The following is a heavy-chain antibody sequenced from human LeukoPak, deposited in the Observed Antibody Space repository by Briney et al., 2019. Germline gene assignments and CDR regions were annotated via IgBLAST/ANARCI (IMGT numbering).Heavy chain of an antibody. J-gene: IGHJ5*02. CDR1: GGSISSYY. D-gene: IGHD2-21*02. CDR3: ARGARGDTPYNWFDP. V-gene: IGHV4-34*01. CDR2: INQSGET. Sequence: SETLSLTCTVSGGSISSYYWSWIRQPPGKGLEWIGEINQSGETNYNPSLMSRVTISEDTSNNQFSLMLTSVTAADTAVYYCARGARGDTPYNWFDPWGQGTLVTVSS.